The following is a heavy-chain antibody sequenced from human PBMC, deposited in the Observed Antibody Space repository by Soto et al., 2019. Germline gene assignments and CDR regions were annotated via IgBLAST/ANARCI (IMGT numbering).Heavy chain of an antibody. J-gene: IGHJ3*02. CDR2: IYHSGST. D-gene: IGHD3-10*01. V-gene: IGHV4-30-2*01. CDR3: ARAHGSGWGAFDI. CDR1: GGSISSGGYS. Sequence: QLQLQESGSGLVKPSQTLSLTCAVSGGSISSGGYSWSWIRQPPGKGLEWIGYIYHSGSTYYNPSLKSRVTISVDRSKNQFSLKLSSVTAADTTVYYCARAHGSGWGAFDIWGQGTMVTVSS.